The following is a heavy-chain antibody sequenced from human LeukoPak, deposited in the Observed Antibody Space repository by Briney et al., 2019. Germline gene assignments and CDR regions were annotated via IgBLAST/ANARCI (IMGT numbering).Heavy chain of an antibody. CDR1: GDSFSAYF. D-gene: IGHD6-6*01. CDR3: ATRSSTLAAARCFDD. Sequence: ETLSLTCAVHGDSFSAYFWSWIRQVPGKGLEWIGEIDHRGSSNYNPPLKSRSTISVDRSKNNFSLSLTSVTAADTAVYYCATRSSTLAAARCFDDWGQGTVVTVSS. J-gene: IGHJ4*03. V-gene: IGHV4-34*01. CDR2: IDHRGSS.